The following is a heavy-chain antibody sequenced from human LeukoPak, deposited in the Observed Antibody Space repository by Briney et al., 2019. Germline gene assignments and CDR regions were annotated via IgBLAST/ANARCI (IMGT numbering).Heavy chain of an antibody. Sequence: PGGSLRLSCAASGFTFSSYWMHSVRQAPGKGLVWVSRINSDGSSTSYADSVKGRFTISRDNAKNTLYLQMNSLRAEDTAVYYCAKAVGYCSGGSCFRALDVWGQGTTVTVSS. V-gene: IGHV3-74*01. CDR1: GFTFSSYW. CDR3: AKAVGYCSGGSCFRALDV. J-gene: IGHJ6*02. CDR2: INSDGSST. D-gene: IGHD2-15*01.